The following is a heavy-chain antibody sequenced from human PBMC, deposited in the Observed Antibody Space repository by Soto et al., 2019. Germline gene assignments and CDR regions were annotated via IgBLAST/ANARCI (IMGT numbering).Heavy chain of an antibody. CDR2: ISSSSSYI. Sequence: EVQLVESGGGLVKPGGSLRLSCAGSGFTFSSYSMNCVRQAPGKGLEWVSSISSSSSYIYYADSVKGRFTISRDNAKNSLYLQMNSLIAEDTAVYYCSAVAGTAYWGQGTLVTVSS. CDR1: GFTFSSYS. J-gene: IGHJ4*02. CDR3: SAVAGTAY. D-gene: IGHD6-19*01. V-gene: IGHV3-21*01.